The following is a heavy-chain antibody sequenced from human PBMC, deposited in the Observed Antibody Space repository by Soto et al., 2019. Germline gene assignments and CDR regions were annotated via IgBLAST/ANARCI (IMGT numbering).Heavy chain of an antibody. V-gene: IGHV3-30*18. D-gene: IGHD4-17*01. Sequence: QVQLVESGGGVVQPGRSLRLSCAASGFSFAYYGMHWVRQAPGKGLEWVAVISYDGTEKYYEDSVKGRFTISRDNTKNRLDLQMNSLRGEDTAVYFFAKAYATTDLDSWGQGNLVTVSS. CDR1: GFSFAYYG. CDR3: AKAYATTDLDS. J-gene: IGHJ4*02. CDR2: ISYDGTEK.